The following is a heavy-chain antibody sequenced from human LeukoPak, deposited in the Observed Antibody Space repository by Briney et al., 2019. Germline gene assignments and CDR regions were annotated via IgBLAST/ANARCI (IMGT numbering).Heavy chain of an antibody. Sequence: ASVKVSCKASGYTFINYGINWVRQAPGQGLEWMGWITAYNGNTNYAQKFQGRVTLTTDTSTSTAYMDLRSLRSDDTAVYYCARCPTSGGRRYEFDFWGQGTLVTVSS. CDR1: GYTFINYG. CDR3: ARCPTSGGRRYEFDF. V-gene: IGHV1-18*01. CDR2: ITAYNGNT. D-gene: IGHD2-15*01. J-gene: IGHJ4*02.